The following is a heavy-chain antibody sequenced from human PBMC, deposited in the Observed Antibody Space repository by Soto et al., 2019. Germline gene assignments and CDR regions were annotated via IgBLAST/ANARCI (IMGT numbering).Heavy chain of an antibody. CDR3: ARAPYGDYGD. D-gene: IGHD4-17*01. Sequence: PSETLSLTCAVYGGSFSGFYWSWFRQPPGKGLEWIGEINHSGNINHNPSLKSRVSISVDTSKNQFSLTLHSVTAADTAVYYCARAPYGDYGDWGQGTLVTVSS. V-gene: IGHV4-34*01. J-gene: IGHJ4*02. CDR2: INHSGNI. CDR1: GGSFSGFY.